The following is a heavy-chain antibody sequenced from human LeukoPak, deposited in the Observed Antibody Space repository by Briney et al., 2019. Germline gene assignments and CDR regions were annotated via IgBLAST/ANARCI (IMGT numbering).Heavy chain of an antibody. Sequence: GGSLRLSCAASGFTFSLYWMNWVRRAPGKGLEWVANIKQDGSEKNYVDSVKGRFTISRDNAKNSLYLQMNNLRAEDTAVYYCARARRYFDYWGQGTLVTVSS. V-gene: IGHV3-7*01. CDR2: IKQDGSEK. D-gene: IGHD1-14*01. CDR3: ARARRYFDY. CDR1: GFTFSLYW. J-gene: IGHJ4*02.